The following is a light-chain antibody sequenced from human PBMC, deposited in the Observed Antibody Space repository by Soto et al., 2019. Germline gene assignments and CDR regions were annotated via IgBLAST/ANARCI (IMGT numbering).Light chain of an antibody. CDR1: QSISNY. Sequence: DIQMTQSPSSLSASVGDRVIITCRASQSISNYLNWYQQKQGEAPKLLIYTASSLQSGVPARFSGSGSGTDFTLTISSLQPEDFATYHCQQSDTFPRTVGQGTKVE. V-gene: IGKV1-39*01. J-gene: IGKJ1*01. CDR2: TAS. CDR3: QQSDTFPRT.